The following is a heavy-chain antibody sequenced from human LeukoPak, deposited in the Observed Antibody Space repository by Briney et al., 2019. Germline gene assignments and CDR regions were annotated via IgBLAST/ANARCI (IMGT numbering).Heavy chain of an antibody. J-gene: IGHJ4*02. Sequence: PSETLSLTCTVSGGSISSYYWSGPRHPPGKGLEWIGYIYYSGSTNYNPSLKSRVTISVDTSKNQFSLKLSSVTAADTAVYYCARHRYSSGWYSDSVWGQGTLVTVSS. V-gene: IGHV4-59*08. CDR1: GGSISSYY. D-gene: IGHD6-19*01. CDR2: IYYSGST. CDR3: ARHRYSSGWYSDSV.